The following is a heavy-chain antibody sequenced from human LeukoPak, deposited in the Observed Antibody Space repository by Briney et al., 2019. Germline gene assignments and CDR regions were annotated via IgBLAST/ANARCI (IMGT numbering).Heavy chain of an antibody. Sequence: PGGSLRLSCVASGFTFSTYEMNWVRQAPGKGLEWVSFISSSSSYIYYVDSGKGRFTISRDNAKNSLHLQMNSLRAEDTAVYYCARDSGGGNLDYWGQGTLVIVSS. J-gene: IGHJ4*02. D-gene: IGHD4-23*01. V-gene: IGHV3-21*01. CDR1: GFTFSTYE. CDR2: ISSSSSYI. CDR3: ARDSGGGNLDY.